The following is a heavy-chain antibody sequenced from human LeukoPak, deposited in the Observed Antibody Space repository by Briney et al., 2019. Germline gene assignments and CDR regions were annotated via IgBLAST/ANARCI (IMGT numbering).Heavy chain of an antibody. Sequence: IGYIYYSGSTNYNPSLKSRVTISVDTSKNQFSLKLSSVTAADTAVYYCANGEYSSSYGMDVWGQGTTVTVSS. D-gene: IGHD6-6*01. CDR3: ANGEYSSSYGMDV. CDR2: IYYSGST. V-gene: IGHV4-59*08. J-gene: IGHJ6*02.